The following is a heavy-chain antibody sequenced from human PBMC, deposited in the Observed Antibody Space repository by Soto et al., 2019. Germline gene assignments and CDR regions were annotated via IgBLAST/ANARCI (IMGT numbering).Heavy chain of an antibody. V-gene: IGHV1-18*01. J-gene: IGHJ4*02. CDR1: GYTFTNFG. CDR2: VTTDKGKT. Sequence: QVQLVQSGPEVKKPGASVKVSCKTSGYTFTNFGISWVQQAPGQGLEWMGWVTTDKGKTTYAQKFQGRVTMTTDTSTSTAYMELRSLRSDDTAVYYCATRSPAFDYWGQGTLVTVSS. CDR3: ATRSPAFDY.